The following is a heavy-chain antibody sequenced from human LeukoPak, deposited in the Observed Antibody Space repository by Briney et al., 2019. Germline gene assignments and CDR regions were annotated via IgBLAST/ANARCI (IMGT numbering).Heavy chain of an antibody. J-gene: IGHJ4*02. CDR2: IRSKAYGGTT. D-gene: IGHD4-11*01. CDR1: GFTFGDYA. V-gene: IGHV3-49*04. CDR3: TRVYASNYRLKGSFDY. Sequence: GGSLRLSCTASGFTFGDYAMSWVRQAPGKGLEWVGFIRSKAYGGTTEYAASVKGRFTISRDDSKSIAYLQMNSLKTEDTAVYYCTRVYASNYRLKGSFDYWGQGTLVTVSS.